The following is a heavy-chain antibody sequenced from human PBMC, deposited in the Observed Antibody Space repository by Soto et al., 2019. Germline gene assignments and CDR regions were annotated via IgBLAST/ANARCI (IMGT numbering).Heavy chain of an antibody. V-gene: IGHV5-10-1*01. D-gene: IGHD3-10*01. CDR2: IDPSDSYT. J-gene: IGHJ4*02. Sequence: GGSLRLSCAVSGFTFSSYAMSWVRQAPGKGLEWMGRIDPSDSYTNYSPSFQGHVTISVDKSISTAYLQWSSLKASDTAMYYCARHYGSGSPFDYWGQGTLVTVSS. CDR3: ARHYGSGSPFDY. CDR1: GFTFSSYA.